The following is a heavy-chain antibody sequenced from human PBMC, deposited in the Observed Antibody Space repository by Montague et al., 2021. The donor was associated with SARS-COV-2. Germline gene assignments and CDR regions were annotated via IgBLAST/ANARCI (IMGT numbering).Heavy chain of an antibody. D-gene: IGHD2/OR15-2a*01. CDR3: AKDPIGNSPRGPFAF. V-gene: IGHV3-23*01. J-gene: IGHJ3*01. Sequence: SLRLSCAASGFIFSAYAMTWVRQAPGKGLEWVSTLSATDGSSYYTDSVKGRFTISRDISKSTLFLQMNSLRAEDTAVYYCAKDPIGNSPRGPFAFWGQGTMVAVSS. CDR1: GFIFSAYA. CDR2: LSATDGSS.